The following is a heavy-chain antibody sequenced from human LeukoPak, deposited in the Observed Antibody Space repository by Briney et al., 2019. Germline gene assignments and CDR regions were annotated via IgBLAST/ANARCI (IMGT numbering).Heavy chain of an antibody. J-gene: IGHJ4*02. Sequence: GGSLRLSCAASGFTFSNYAIHWVRQAPGKGLEWVAVISYDGSNKYYADSVKGRFTISRDNSKNTLYLQMDSLRGEDTAVYYCAKDFRIGYSAHFDYWGQGALVTVSS. D-gene: IGHD2-21*01. V-gene: IGHV3-30-3*01. CDR2: ISYDGSNK. CDR3: AKDFRIGYSAHFDY. CDR1: GFTFSNYA.